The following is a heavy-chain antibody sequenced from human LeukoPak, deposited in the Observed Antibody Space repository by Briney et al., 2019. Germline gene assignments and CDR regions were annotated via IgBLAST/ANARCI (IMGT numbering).Heavy chain of an antibody. V-gene: IGHV4-39*07. CDR1: GGSIRSSTDY. Sequence: SETLSLTCTVSGGSIRSSTDYWSWIRQSPGKGLEWIAEINHSGGTNYNASLKSRVTISVDTSKNQFSLNLSAVTAADTAVYYCAVSGSYRFDYWGQGTVVTVSS. D-gene: IGHD1-26*01. CDR3: AVSGSYRFDY. CDR2: INHSGGT. J-gene: IGHJ4*02.